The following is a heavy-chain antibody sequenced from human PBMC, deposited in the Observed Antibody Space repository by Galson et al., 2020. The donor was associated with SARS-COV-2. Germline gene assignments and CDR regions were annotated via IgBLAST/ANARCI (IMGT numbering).Heavy chain of an antibody. D-gene: IGHD1-26*01. CDR3: ARDNSGSYYGGFDP. V-gene: IGHV3-30-3*01. CDR2: ISYDGSNK. Sequence: TGGSLRLSCAASGFTFSSYAMHWVRQAPGKGLEWVAVISYDGSNKYYADSVKRRFTISRDNSKNTLYLQMHSLRAEDTAVYYCARDNSGSYYGGFDPWGQGTLVTVSS. J-gene: IGHJ5*02. CDR1: GFTFSSYA.